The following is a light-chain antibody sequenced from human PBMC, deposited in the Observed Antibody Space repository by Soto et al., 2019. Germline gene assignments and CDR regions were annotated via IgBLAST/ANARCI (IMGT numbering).Light chain of an antibody. J-gene: IGLJ1*01. CDR1: SSDVGGYAY. CDR2: EVS. CDR3: CSYAGSNTFV. V-gene: IGLV2-8*01. Sequence: QSALTQPPSASGSPGQSVTIACTGTSSDVGGYAYVSWYQQHPGKAPKVIIYEVSKRPSGVPDRFSASKSGNTASLTVSGLQAEDEADYYCCSYAGSNTFVFGTGTKVTV.